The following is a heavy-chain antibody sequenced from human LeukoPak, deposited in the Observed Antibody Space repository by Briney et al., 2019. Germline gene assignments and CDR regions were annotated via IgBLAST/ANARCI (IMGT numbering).Heavy chain of an antibody. D-gene: IGHD2-2*01. CDR3: AKEAHCSSTSCHFDY. CDR1: GFTFDDYA. CDR2: ISWNSGSI. J-gene: IGHJ4*02. Sequence: PGGSLRLSCAASGFTFDDYAMHWVRQAPGKGLEWVSGISWNSGSIGYADSVKGRFTISRDNAKNSLYLQMNSLRAEDMALYYCAKEAHCSSTSCHFDYWGQGTLVTVSS. V-gene: IGHV3-9*03.